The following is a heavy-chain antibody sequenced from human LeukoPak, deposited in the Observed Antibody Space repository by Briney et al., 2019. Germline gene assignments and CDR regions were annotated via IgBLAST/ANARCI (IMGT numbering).Heavy chain of an antibody. D-gene: IGHD2-2*01. CDR2: IHSSGNT. J-gene: IGHJ5*02. V-gene: IGHV4-39*01. CDR3: VRHPYCSNPANCYPDWFDP. CDR1: GGSISSNNCY. Sequence: SETLSLTCSVSGGSISSNNCYWGWIRQPPGKGLEWIASIHSSGNTYYNPSLKSRVTIYEDTSRNQLFLRLNSVTAADTAFYYCVRHPYCSNPANCYPDWFDPWGQGTLVTVSS.